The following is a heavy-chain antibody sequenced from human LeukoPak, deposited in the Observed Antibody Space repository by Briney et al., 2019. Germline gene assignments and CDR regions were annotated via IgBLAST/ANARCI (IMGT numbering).Heavy chain of an antibody. CDR3: ARVVDYYDSSGYYQQGSLDY. J-gene: IGHJ4*02. V-gene: IGHV4-59*01. Sequence: SETLSLTRAVYGGSFSGYYWSWVRQPPGKGLEWIGYIYYSGSTNYNPSLKSRVTISVDASKHQFSLKLSSVTAADTAVYYCARVVDYYDSSGYYQQGSLDYWGQGTLVTVSS. D-gene: IGHD3-22*01. CDR1: GGSFSGYY. CDR2: IYYSGST.